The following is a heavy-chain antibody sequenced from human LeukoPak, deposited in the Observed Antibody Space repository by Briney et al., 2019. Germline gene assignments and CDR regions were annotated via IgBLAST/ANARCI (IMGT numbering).Heavy chain of an antibody. Sequence: PSETLSLTCTVSGGSISSHYWSWIRQPPGKGLEWIGYIYYSGTTNYNPSLKSRVTISVDTSKNQFSLKLSSVTAADTAVYYCARIRVLWPTQHYYYYGMDVWGQGTTVTVSS. CDR2: IYYSGTT. V-gene: IGHV4-59*11. D-gene: IGHD3-10*01. CDR3: ARIRVLWPTQHYYYYGMDV. CDR1: GGSISSHY. J-gene: IGHJ6*02.